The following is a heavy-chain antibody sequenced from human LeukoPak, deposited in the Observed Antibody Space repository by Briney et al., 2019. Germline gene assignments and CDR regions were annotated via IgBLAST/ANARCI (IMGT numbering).Heavy chain of an antibody. CDR2: TYYRSKWYN. J-gene: IGHJ5*02. D-gene: IGHD3-10*01. CDR3: ARRVALVRGNWFDP. V-gene: IGHV6-1*01. CDR1: GDSVSSNSAA. Sequence: SQTLSLTCAISGDSVSSNSAAWNWNRQSPSRGLEWLGRTYYRSKWYNDYAVSVKSRITINPDTSKNQFSLQLNSVTPEDTAVYYCARRVALVRGNWFDPWGQGTLVTVSS.